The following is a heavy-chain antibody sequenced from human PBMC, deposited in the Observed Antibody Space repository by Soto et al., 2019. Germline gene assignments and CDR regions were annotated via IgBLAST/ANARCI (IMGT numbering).Heavy chain of an antibody. CDR3: ATIPATTILTDY. Sequence: SETLSLTCTVSGGSITRSYYWGWIRQPPGKGLEWIGSIYYSGSTYYNPSLKSRVTISVDTSKNQFSLKLSSVTAADTAVYYCATIPATTILTDYWGQGTLVTVS. D-gene: IGHD2-2*02. CDR1: GGSITRSYY. J-gene: IGHJ4*02. CDR2: IYYSGST. V-gene: IGHV4-39*01.